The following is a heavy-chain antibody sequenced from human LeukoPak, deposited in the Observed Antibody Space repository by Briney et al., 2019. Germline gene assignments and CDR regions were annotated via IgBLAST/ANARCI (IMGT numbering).Heavy chain of an antibody. J-gene: IGHJ4*02. CDR3: ARDLGVYYDSSGYDY. CDR2: ISAYNGNT. V-gene: IGHV1-18*01. D-gene: IGHD3-22*01. CDR1: GYTFTSYG. Sequence: ASVKVSCTASGYTFTSYGISWVRQAPGQGLEWMGWISAYNGNTNYAQKLQGRVTMTTDTSTSTAYMELRSLRPDDTAVYYCARDLGVYYDSSGYDYWGQGTLVTVSS.